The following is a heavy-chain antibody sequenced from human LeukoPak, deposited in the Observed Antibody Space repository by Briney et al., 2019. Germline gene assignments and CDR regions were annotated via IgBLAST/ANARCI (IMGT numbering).Heavy chain of an antibody. V-gene: IGHV3-23*01. CDR3: AKRRGLELTYYYYMDV. CDR2: ISGSGGST. D-gene: IGHD1-7*01. Sequence: GGSLRLSCAASGFTFSSYAMSWVRQAPGKGLEWVSAISGSGGSTYYADSVKGRFTISRDNSKNTLYLQMNSLRAEDTAVYYCAKRRGLELTYYYYMDVWGKGTTVTVSS. CDR1: GFTFSSYA. J-gene: IGHJ6*03.